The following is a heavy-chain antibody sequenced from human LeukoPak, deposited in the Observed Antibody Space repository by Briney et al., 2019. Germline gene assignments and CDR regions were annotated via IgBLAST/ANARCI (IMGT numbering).Heavy chain of an antibody. CDR1: GGSISSNNW. CDR2: IYHSGNA. V-gene: IGHV4-4*02. Sequence: SETLSLTCAVSGGSISSNNWWSWVRQPPGKGLEWIGEIYHSGNANHNPSLKTRVTMSVDKSKNQFSLILSSVTAADTAVYYCARDVGARLSGFWGQGTLVTVSS. CDR3: ARDVGARLSGF. J-gene: IGHJ4*02. D-gene: IGHD6-6*01.